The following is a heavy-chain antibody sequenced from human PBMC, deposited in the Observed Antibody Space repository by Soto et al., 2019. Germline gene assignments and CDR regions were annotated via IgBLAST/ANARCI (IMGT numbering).Heavy chain of an antibody. Sequence: GESLKISCKGSGYSFTSHWIGWVRQMPGKGLEWMGIIYPGDSDTRYSPSFQGQVTISADKSISTAYLQWSSLKASDTAMYYCARFLDWLSNWLDPWGQGTLVTVSS. CDR3: ARFLDWLSNWLDP. J-gene: IGHJ5*02. CDR1: GYSFTSHW. D-gene: IGHD3-9*01. V-gene: IGHV5-51*01. CDR2: IYPGDSDT.